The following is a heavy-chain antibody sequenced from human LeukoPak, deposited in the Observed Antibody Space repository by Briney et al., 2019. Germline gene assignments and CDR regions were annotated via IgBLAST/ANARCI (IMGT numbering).Heavy chain of an antibody. V-gene: IGHV1-18*01. D-gene: IGHD5-24*01. CDR3: ARDRRDGYNYIRDY. CDR1: GYTFTSYG. J-gene: IGHJ4*02. Sequence: ASVKVSCKASGYTFTSYGISWVRQAPGQGLEWMGWISAYNGNTNYAQKLQGRVTMTTDTSTSTAYVELRSLRSDDTAVYYCARDRRDGYNYIRDYWGQGTLVTVSS. CDR2: ISAYNGNT.